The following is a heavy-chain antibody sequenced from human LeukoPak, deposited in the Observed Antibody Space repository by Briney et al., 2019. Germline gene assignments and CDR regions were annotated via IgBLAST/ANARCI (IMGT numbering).Heavy chain of an antibody. Sequence: SETLSLTCTVSGGSITNNYWSWIRQPPGKGLEWIGYLYYTGSTSYNPSLKSRVTLSVDTSKNQFSLKLSSVTAADTAVYYCARGRYVFDYWGQGTLVTVSS. CDR3: ARGRYVFDY. D-gene: IGHD5-12*01. V-gene: IGHV4-59*01. CDR2: LYYTGST. CDR1: GGSITNNY. J-gene: IGHJ4*02.